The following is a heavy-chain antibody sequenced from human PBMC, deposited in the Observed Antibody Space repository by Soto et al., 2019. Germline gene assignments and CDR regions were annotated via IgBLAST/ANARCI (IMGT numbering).Heavy chain of an antibody. CDR1: GGSICSYY. CDR2: IYYSGST. CDR3: ARAERSRDFWSGYYPYYYGMDV. Sequence: SETLSLTCTVSGGSICSYYWGWIRQPPGKGLEWIGYIYYSGSTNYNPSLKSRVTISVDTSKNQFSLKLSSVTAADTAVYYCARAERSRDFWSGYYPYYYGMDVWGQGTTVTVSS. V-gene: IGHV4-59*01. D-gene: IGHD3-3*01. J-gene: IGHJ6*02.